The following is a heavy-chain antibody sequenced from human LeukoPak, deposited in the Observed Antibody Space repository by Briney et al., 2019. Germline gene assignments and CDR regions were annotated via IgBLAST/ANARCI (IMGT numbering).Heavy chain of an antibody. J-gene: IGHJ4*02. D-gene: IGHD3-9*01. CDR1: GYTFSNHY. Sequence: ASVKVSCKASGYTFSNHYIHWVRQAPGQGLEWMGWINPNHGDTNYAQKFQDRVSMTRDTSISTAYMHLSRLRSADTAVYYCARSPHILTGENFDYWGQGTLLTVSS. CDR2: INPNHGDT. CDR3: ARSPHILTGENFDY. V-gene: IGHV1-2*02.